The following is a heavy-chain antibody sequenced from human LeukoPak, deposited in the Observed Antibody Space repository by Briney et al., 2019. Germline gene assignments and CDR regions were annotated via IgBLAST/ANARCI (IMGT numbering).Heavy chain of an antibody. J-gene: IGHJ4*02. Sequence: ASVKVSCKASGYTFTGYYMHWVRQAPGQGLEWMGWINPNSGGTNYAQKFQGRVTMTRDTSISTAYMELSSLRSEDTAVYYCARAGDGYNPGYFDYWGQGTLVTVSS. V-gene: IGHV1-2*02. CDR2: INPNSGGT. D-gene: IGHD5-24*01. CDR3: ARAGDGYNPGYFDY. CDR1: GYTFTGYY.